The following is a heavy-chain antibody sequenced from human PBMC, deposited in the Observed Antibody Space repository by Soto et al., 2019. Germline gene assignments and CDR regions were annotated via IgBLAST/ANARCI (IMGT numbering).Heavy chain of an antibody. Sequence: QITLKESGPTLVKPTQTLTLTCTFSGFSLTTRGVGVGWIRQPPGKALECLALIYWDDDKRYSPSLQSRLSITKHASKNADVRTLTNVVPVDTATYYCAHIPNYYRYVWFGPWGQGTLDSVSS. J-gene: IGHJ5*02. CDR1: GFSLTTRGVG. V-gene: IGHV2-5*02. CDR2: IYWDDDK. CDR3: AHIPNYYRYVWFGP. D-gene: IGHD3-10*01.